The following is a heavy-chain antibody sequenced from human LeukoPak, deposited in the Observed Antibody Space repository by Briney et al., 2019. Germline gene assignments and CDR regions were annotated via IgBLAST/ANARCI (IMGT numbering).Heavy chain of an antibody. CDR1: GGSISSDGYY. CDR2: IYYSGST. D-gene: IGHD3-3*01. CDR3: ARVNVWSGYHYPDY. V-gene: IGHV4-31*03. J-gene: IGHJ4*02. Sequence: SETLSLTCTVSGGSISSDGYYWSWIRQHPGKGLEWIGYIYYSGSTYYNPSLKSRVTISVDTSKNQFSLKLSSVTAADTAVYYCARVNVWSGYHYPDYWGQGTLVTVSS.